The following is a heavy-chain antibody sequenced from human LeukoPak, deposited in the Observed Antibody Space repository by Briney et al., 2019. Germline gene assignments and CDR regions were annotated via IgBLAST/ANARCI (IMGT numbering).Heavy chain of an antibody. CDR3: AKRGVVIRVILVGFHKEAYYFDS. Sequence: GGSLRLSCAVSGITLSNYGMSWVRQAPGKGLEWVAGISDSSGRTNYADSVQGRFTIARDNSKNTLYLQMNSLRAEDTAVYFCAKRGVVIRVILVGFHKEAYYFDSWGQGALVTVS. J-gene: IGHJ4*02. V-gene: IGHV3-23*01. CDR1: GITLSNYG. CDR2: ISDSSGRT. D-gene: IGHD3-10*01.